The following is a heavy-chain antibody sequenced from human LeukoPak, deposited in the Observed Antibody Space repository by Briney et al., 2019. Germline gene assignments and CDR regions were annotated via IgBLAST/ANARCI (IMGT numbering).Heavy chain of an antibody. D-gene: IGHD3-22*01. CDR3: AREGRDTSGYYTYYFDY. J-gene: IGHJ4*02. V-gene: IGHV7-4-1*02. CDR1: GYIFTNYA. CDR2: INANTGNP. Sequence: GASVKVSCKASGYIFTNYAMNWVRQAPGQGLEWMGWINANTGNPTYAQGFTGRFVFSLDTSVSTAYLQISSLKAEDTAVYYCAREGRDTSGYYTYYFDYWGQGTLVTVSS.